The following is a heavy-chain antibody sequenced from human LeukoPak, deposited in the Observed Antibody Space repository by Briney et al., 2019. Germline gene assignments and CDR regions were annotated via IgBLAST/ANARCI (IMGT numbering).Heavy chain of an antibody. V-gene: IGHV4-61*01. J-gene: IGHJ3*02. Sequence: SETLSLTCTVSGGSVSSGSYYWNWIRQPPGKGLEWIVYISYTGSTNYNPSLKSRVTISVETSKKQISLKLSSVTAADTAVYYCARAWDSSGYRGAFHIWGQGTMVTVSS. CDR1: GGSVSSGSYY. CDR3: ARAWDSSGYRGAFHI. D-gene: IGHD3-22*01. CDR2: ISYTGST.